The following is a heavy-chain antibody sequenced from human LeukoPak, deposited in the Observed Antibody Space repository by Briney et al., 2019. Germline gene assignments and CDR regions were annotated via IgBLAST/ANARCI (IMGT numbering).Heavy chain of an antibody. CDR1: RGAFSGYY. Sequence: SETLSLTCAVYRGAFSGYYWSWIRQPPGKGLEWIGEIHHSGSTNYNPSLKSRVTISVDTSKNQFSLKLSSVTAADTAVYYCAREGDSSVYYDYWGQGTLVTVSS. CDR3: AREGDSSVYYDY. D-gene: IGHD3-22*01. V-gene: IGHV4-34*01. J-gene: IGHJ4*02. CDR2: IHHSGST.